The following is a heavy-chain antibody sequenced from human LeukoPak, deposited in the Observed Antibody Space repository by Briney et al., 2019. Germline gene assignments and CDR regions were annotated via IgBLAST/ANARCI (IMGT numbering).Heavy chain of an antibody. V-gene: IGHV3-74*01. D-gene: IGHD3-10*01. CDR1: GFTFSSYW. Sequence: QPGGSLRLSCAASGFTFSSYWMHWVRHAPGKGLVWVSRINSDGSSTSYADSVKGRFTISRDNAKNTLYLQMNSLRAEDTAVYYCASVRFGELWDDAFDIWGQGTMVTASS. CDR2: INSDGSST. J-gene: IGHJ3*02. CDR3: ASVRFGELWDDAFDI.